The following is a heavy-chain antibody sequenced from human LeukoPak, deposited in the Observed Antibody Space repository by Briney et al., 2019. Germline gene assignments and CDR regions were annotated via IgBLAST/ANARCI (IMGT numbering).Heavy chain of an antibody. Sequence: SETLSLTCTVSGGSVSSGSYYWSWIRQPPGKGLEWIGYINYGGSTNYNPSLKSRVTISVDTSKNQFSLKLSSVTAADTAVYYCARGHGYYDSSGYYRGYYYYGMDVWGQGTTVTVSS. CDR1: GGSVSSGSYY. CDR3: ARGHGYYDSSGYYRGYYYYGMDV. V-gene: IGHV4-61*01. J-gene: IGHJ6*02. D-gene: IGHD3-22*01. CDR2: INYGGST.